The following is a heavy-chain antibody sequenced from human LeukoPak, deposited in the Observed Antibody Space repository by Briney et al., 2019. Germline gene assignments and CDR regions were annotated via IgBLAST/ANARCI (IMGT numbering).Heavy chain of an antibody. V-gene: IGHV1-46*01. D-gene: IGHD1-1*01. CDR2: INPSGGST. CDR1: GYTFTSYY. CDR3: ARGTTDAY. Sequence: GASVKVSCKASGYTFTSYYIDWVRQAPGQGLERMGVINPSGGSTRYAQKFQGRVTMTGDPSTRTVYMELSSPTSDDTAVYYCARGTTDAYWGQGTPVTVSS. J-gene: IGHJ4*02.